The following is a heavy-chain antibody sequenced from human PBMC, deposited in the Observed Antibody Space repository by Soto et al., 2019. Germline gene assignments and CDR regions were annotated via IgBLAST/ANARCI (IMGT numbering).Heavy chain of an antibody. V-gene: IGHV4-34*01. D-gene: IGHD5-12*01. CDR1: GGSFSAYY. CDR2: INHSGST. J-gene: IGHJ4*02. CDR3: ARFMRGYSGYDGSSYFDY. Sequence: SETLSLTCAVYGGSFSAYYWSWIRQPPGKGLEWMGEINHSGSTNYNPSLKSRVTISVDTSKNQFSLKLSSVTAADTAVYYCARFMRGYSGYDGSSYFDYWGQGTLVTVSS.